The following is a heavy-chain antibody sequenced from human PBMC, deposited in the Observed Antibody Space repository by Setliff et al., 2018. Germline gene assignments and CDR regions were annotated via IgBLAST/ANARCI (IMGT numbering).Heavy chain of an antibody. D-gene: IGHD2-15*01. CDR1: GDSISSSSYY. V-gene: IGHV4-39*01. CDR3: ARLPGYCNGGNCYGYYTFDI. Sequence: SETLSLTCSVTGDSISSSSYYWGWIRQPPGKGLEWIGSINYSGITYYSPSLKSRVIVSVDTSKNQFSLKLSSVTAADTAVYYCARLPGYCNGGNCYGYYTFDIWGQGTMVTVSS. CDR2: INYSGIT. J-gene: IGHJ3*02.